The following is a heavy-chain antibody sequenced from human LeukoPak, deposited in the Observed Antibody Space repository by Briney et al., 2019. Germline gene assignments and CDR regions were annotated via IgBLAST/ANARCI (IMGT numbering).Heavy chain of an antibody. V-gene: IGHV4-34*01. D-gene: IGHD2-15*01. CDR1: GGSFSGYY. J-gene: IGHJ4*02. CDR2: INHSGST. Sequence: SETLSLTCAVYGGSFSGYYWSWIRQPPGKGLEWNGEINHSGSTNYNPSLKSRVTISVDTSKNQFSLKLSSVTAADTAVYYCARASWGCSGGSCYFTRWGQGTLVTVSS. CDR3: ARASWGCSGGSCYFTR.